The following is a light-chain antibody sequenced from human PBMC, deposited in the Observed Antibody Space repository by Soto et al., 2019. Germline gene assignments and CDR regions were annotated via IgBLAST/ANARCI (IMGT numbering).Light chain of an antibody. CDR2: GAS. CDR1: QSVSSN. Sequence: EIVMMQSPATLSVSPGERATLSCRASQSVSSNLAWYQQKPGQAPRVLIYGASIRATGIPARFSGSGSGTEFTLTISSLQPEDFAVYYCQQYNNWPWTFGQGTKVEIK. CDR3: QQYNNWPWT. V-gene: IGKV3-15*01. J-gene: IGKJ1*01.